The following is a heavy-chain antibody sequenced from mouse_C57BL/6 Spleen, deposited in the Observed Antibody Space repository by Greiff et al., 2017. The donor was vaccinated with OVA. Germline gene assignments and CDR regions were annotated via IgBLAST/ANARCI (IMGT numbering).Heavy chain of an antibody. J-gene: IGHJ3*01. CDR3: AREGIITTPVAD. CDR2: ISSGSSTI. Sequence: EVQLVESGGGLVKPGGSLKLSCAASGFTFSDYGMHWVRQAPEKGLEWVAYISSGSSTIYYADTVKGRFTISRDNAKNTRFLQRTSLRSEDTAMYYCAREGIITTPVADWGQGTLVTVSA. CDR1: GFTFSDYG. D-gene: IGHD1-1*01. V-gene: IGHV5-17*01.